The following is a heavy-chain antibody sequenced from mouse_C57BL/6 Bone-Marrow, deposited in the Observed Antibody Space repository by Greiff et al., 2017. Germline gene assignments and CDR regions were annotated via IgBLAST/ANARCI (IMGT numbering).Heavy chain of an antibody. Sequence: EVQLMESGPELVKPGASVKISCKASGYTFTDYYMNWVKQSHGKSLEWIGDINPNNGGTSYNQKFKGKATLTADKSSSTAYMELRRLTSEDSAVYCSARWGEYFDVWGTGTTVTVSS. CDR2: INPNNGGT. CDR3: ARWGEYFDV. CDR1: GYTFTDYY. V-gene: IGHV1-26*01. J-gene: IGHJ1*03.